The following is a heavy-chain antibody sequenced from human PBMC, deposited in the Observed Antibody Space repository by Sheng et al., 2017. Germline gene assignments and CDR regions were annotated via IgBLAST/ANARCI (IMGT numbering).Heavy chain of an antibody. CDR1: GGSISSSSYY. CDR2: IYYSGST. J-gene: IGHJ4*02. D-gene: IGHD6-6*01. Sequence: QLQLQESGPGLVKPSETLSLTCTVSGGSISSSSYYWGWIRQPPGKGLEWIGSIYYSGSTYYNPSLKSRVTISVDTSKNQFSLKLSSVTAADTAVYYCARDKRTRAARRMIATLDYWGQGNPGPPS. V-gene: IGHV4-39*07. CDR3: ARDKRTRAARRMIATLDY.